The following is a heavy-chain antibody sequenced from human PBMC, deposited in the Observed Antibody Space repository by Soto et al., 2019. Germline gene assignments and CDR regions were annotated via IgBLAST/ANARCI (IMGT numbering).Heavy chain of an antibody. Sequence: HPGGSLRLSCAASGFTFSSYAMSWVRQAPGKGLEWVSAISGSGGSTYYADSVKGRFTISRDNSKNTLYLQMNSLRAEDTAVYYCARVTSLVTAMVNLDYWGQGTLVTVSS. CDR1: GFTFSSYA. D-gene: IGHD5-18*01. CDR2: ISGSGGST. J-gene: IGHJ4*02. V-gene: IGHV3-23*01. CDR3: ARVTSLVTAMVNLDY.